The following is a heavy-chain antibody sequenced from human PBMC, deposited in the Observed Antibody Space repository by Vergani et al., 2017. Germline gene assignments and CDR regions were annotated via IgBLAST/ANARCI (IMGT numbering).Heavy chain of an antibody. CDR1: GYTFTDYY. V-gene: IGHV1-69-2*01. CDR3: ATRGPYYDFWSGLHQ. J-gene: IGHJ4*02. D-gene: IGHD3-3*01. Sequence: EVQLVQSGAEVKKPGATVKISCKVSGYTFTDYYMHWVQQAPGKGLEWMGLVDPEDGETIYAQKFQGRVTMTEDTSTDTADMELSSLRSEDTAVYYCATRGPYYDFWSGLHQWGQGTLVTVSS. CDR2: VDPEDGET.